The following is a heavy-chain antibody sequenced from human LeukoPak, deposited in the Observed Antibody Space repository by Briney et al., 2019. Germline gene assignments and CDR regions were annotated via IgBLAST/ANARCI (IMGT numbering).Heavy chain of an antibody. Sequence: SVKVSCKASGGTFSSYAISWVRQAPGQGLEWIGRIFPFFGTANYAQKFQGRVTITTDESTSTAYMELSSLRSEDTAVYYCACGIVEVVAATPSYYFDYWGQGTLVTVSS. V-gene: IGHV1-69*05. CDR1: GGTFSSYA. CDR3: ACGIVEVVAATPSYYFDY. D-gene: IGHD2-15*01. CDR2: IFPFFGTA. J-gene: IGHJ4*02.